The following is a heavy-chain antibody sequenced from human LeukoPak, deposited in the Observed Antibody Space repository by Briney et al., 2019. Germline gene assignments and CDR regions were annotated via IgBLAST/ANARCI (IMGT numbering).Heavy chain of an antibody. CDR3: ARHIGYCSSTSCYQGWFDP. Sequence: SETLSLTCTVSGGSISSSSYYWGWIRQPPGKGLEWIGSIYYSGSTYYNPSLKSRVTISVDTSKNQFSLKLSSVTAADTAVYYCARHIGYCSSTSCYQGWFDPWGQGTLVTVSS. J-gene: IGHJ5*02. CDR2: IYYSGST. CDR1: GGSISSSSYY. D-gene: IGHD2-2*01. V-gene: IGHV4-39*01.